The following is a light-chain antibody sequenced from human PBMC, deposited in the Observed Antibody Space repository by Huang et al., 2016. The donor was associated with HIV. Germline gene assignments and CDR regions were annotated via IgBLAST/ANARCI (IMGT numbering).Light chain of an antibody. CDR2: KAS. CDR3: QQYSTSSFT. CDR1: QTIGTW. V-gene: IGKV1-5*03. J-gene: IGKJ1*01. Sequence: DIQMTQSPSILSASVGDRVTITCRASQTIGTWLAWFQQKPGKAPNLLISKASNFEIGVPPRFSGSGSGTEFTLTISSLQPDDFATYYCQQYSTSSFTFGQGTKVDIK.